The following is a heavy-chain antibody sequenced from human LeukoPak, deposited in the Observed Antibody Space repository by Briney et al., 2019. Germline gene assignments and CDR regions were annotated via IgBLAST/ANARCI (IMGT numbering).Heavy chain of an antibody. Sequence: GGSLRLSCTTSGFSFGLYSMTWVRQAPGKGLEWVGFIRSRTYGGTTEYAASVRGRFTISRDDSKSIAYLQTNSLKTEDTAVYYCTTTIAVSYDVWSGYSDNWFDPWGQGTLVTVSS. CDR3: TTTIAVSYDVWSGYSDNWFDP. CDR2: IRSRTYGGTT. J-gene: IGHJ5*02. V-gene: IGHV3-49*04. D-gene: IGHD3-3*01. CDR1: GFSFGLYS.